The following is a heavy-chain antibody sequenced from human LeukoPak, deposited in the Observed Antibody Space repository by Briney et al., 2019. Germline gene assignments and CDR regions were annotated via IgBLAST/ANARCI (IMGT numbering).Heavy chain of an antibody. CDR1: GFTFSTSA. CDR2: ISESGGST. CDR3: AKGGF. J-gene: IGHJ4*02. Sequence: GRSLRLSCVVSGFTFSTSAMSWVRQAPGKGLEWVSGISESGGSTYYADSVKGRFTSSRDNSKNTLYLQMNNLRAEDTAAYYCAKGGFWGQGTLVTVSS. V-gene: IGHV3-23*01.